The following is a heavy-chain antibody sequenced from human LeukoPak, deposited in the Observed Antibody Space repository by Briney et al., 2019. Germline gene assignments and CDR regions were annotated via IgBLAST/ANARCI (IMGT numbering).Heavy chain of an antibody. CDR2: IYHSGST. J-gene: IGHJ4*02. V-gene: IGHV4-38-2*02. Sequence: SETLSLTCTVSGYSISSGYYWGWIRQPPGKGLEWIGSIYHSGSTYYNPSLKSRVTISVDTSKNQFSLKLSSVTAADTAVYYCARVALLRYFDWLLYFDYWGQGTLVTVSS. CDR1: GYSISSGYY. D-gene: IGHD3-9*01. CDR3: ARVALLRYFDWLLYFDY.